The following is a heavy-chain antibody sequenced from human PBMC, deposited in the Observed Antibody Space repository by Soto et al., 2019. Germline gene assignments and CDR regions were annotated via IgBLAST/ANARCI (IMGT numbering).Heavy chain of an antibody. CDR1: GYTFTGYY. J-gene: IGHJ4*02. CDR3: ATSPLGWYYDSLRYYV. V-gene: IGHV1-2*02. Sequence: ASVKVSCKASGYTFTGYYIPWVRLAPGQGQEWMGWINPNSGGTNYAQKFQGRVTMTRATSISTAYMELGRLRSDDTAVYYCATSPLGWYYDSLRYYVWALGSRLTASS. D-gene: IGHD3-22*01. CDR2: INPNSGGT.